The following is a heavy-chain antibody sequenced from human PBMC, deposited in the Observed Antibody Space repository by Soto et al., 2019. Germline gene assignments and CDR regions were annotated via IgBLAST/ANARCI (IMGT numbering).Heavy chain of an antibody. J-gene: IGHJ5*02. CDR2: IKSKTDGGTT. Sequence: PGGSLRLSCAASGFTFSNAWMSWVRQAPGKGLEWVGRIKSKTDGGTTDYAAPVKGRFTISRDDSKNTLYLQMNSLKTEDTAVYYCTTETVTTGVEFDPWGQGTLVTVSS. D-gene: IGHD4-17*01. CDR3: TTETVTTGVEFDP. CDR1: GFTFSNAW. V-gene: IGHV3-15*01.